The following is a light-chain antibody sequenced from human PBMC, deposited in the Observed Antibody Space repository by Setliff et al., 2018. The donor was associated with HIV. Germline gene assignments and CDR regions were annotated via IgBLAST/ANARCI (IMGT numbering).Light chain of an antibody. V-gene: IGLV3-21*04. CDR2: YDT. CDR1: NIGSKS. Sequence: SYELTQPPSVSVAPGKTARITCGGNNIGSKSVHWYQQKPGQAPVLVIYYDTDRPSGIPERFSGSNSGNTATLTISRDEAGDEADYYCQVWDSSSDHPYVFGTGTKVTVL. J-gene: IGLJ1*01. CDR3: QVWDSSSDHPYV.